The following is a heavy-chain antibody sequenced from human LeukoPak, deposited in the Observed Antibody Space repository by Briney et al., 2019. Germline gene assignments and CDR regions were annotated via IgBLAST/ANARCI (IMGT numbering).Heavy chain of an antibody. V-gene: IGHV4-59*01. J-gene: IGHJ4*02. D-gene: IGHD6-13*01. CDR2: IYYSGST. CDR3: ARDGIAFDY. CDR1: GVSITSNY. Sequence: SETLSLTCSVSGVSITSNYWTWIWQPPGKGLEWIGYIYYSGSTNYNPSLKSRVTISVDTSKNQFSLKLSSVTAADTAVYYCARDGIAFDYWGQGTLVTVSS.